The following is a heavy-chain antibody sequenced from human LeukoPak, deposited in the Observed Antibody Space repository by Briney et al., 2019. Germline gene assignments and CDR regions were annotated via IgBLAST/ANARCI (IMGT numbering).Heavy chain of an antibody. V-gene: IGHV1-8*01. CDR1: GYTFTSYD. J-gene: IGHJ5*02. D-gene: IGHD3-10*01. CDR3: ATVLWFGELENP. Sequence: ASVKVSCKASGYTFTSYDINWVRQATGQGLEWMGWMNPNSGNTGYAQKFQGRVTMTRNTSISTAYMELSSLRSEDTAVYYCATVLWFGELENPWGQGTLVTVSS. CDR2: MNPNSGNT.